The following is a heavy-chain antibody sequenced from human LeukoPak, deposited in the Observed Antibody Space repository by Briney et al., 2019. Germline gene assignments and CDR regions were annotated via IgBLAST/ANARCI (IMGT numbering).Heavy chain of an antibody. Sequence: SETLSLTCTVSGVSISSYYWSWIRQPPGKGLEWVGYIYYSGSTNYHPSLKSRVTISVDTSKNQFSLKLSSVTAADTAVYYCAREATMGRGLSWFDPWGQGTLVTVSS. CDR2: IYYSGST. V-gene: IGHV4-59*12. J-gene: IGHJ5*02. CDR1: GVSISSYY. CDR3: AREATMGRGLSWFDP. D-gene: IGHD3-10*01.